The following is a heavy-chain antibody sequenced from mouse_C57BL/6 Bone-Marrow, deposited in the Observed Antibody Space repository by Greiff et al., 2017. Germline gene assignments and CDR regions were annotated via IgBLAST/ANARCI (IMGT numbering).Heavy chain of an antibody. V-gene: IGHV1-72*01. CDR2: IDPTSGGT. J-gene: IGHJ3*01. Sequence: VQLQQPGAELVKPGASVKLSCKASGYTFTSYWMHWVKQRPGRGLEWIGRIDPTSGGTKYNEKFKSKATLTVDKPSSTAYMQLSSLTAEDSAVYYCARGYYGSSYVAWFAYWGQGTLVTGSA. CDR3: ARGYYGSSYVAWFAY. CDR1: GYTFTSYW. D-gene: IGHD1-1*01.